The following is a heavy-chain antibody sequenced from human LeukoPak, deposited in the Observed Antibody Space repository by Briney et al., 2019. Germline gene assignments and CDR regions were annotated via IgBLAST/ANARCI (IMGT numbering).Heavy chain of an antibody. CDR2: MNPNSGNT. CDR3: ARGVNYDILTEFDP. J-gene: IGHJ5*02. D-gene: IGHD3-9*01. Sequence: GASVKVSCKASGCTFTSYDINWVRQATGQGLEWMGWMNPNSGNTGYAQKFQGGVTMTRNTSISTAYMELSSLRSEDTAVYYCARGVNYDILTEFDPWGQGTLVTVSS. CDR1: GCTFTSYD. V-gene: IGHV1-8*01.